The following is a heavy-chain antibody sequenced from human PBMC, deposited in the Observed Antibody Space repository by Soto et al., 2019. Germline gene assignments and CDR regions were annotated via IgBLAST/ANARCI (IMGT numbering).Heavy chain of an antibody. CDR1: GYTFTSYG. J-gene: IGHJ4*02. D-gene: IGHD4-17*01. CDR3: ARCSLADYGGNSGEDY. V-gene: IGHV1-18*01. Sequence: QVQLVQSGAEVKKPGASVKVSCKASGYTFTSYGISWVRQAPGQGLEWMGWISAYNGNTNYAQKLQGRVTMTTDTTTRTAYMELRSLRSYDTAVYDCARCSLADYGGNSGEDYWGRGTLVTAFS. CDR2: ISAYNGNT.